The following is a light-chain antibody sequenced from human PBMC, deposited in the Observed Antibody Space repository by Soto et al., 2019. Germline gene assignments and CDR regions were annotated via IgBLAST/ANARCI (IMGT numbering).Light chain of an antibody. CDR2: GAS. J-gene: IGKJ1*01. CDR1: QSVSSSF. V-gene: IGKV3-20*01. Sequence: EIVLTQSPGTLSLSPGERATLSCRASQSVSSSFLAWYQQKPGQAPRLLIYGASIRATGIPDRFSGSGSGTDCTLTISRVEPEDFAVYYCQQYGSSPWTFGQGTQVEIK. CDR3: QQYGSSPWT.